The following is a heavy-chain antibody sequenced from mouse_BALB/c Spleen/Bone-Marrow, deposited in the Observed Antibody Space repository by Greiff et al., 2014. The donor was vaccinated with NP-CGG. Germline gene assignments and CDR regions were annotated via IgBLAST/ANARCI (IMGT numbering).Heavy chain of an antibody. Sequence: EVQLVESGGGLVQPGGSRKLSCAASGFTFSSFGMHWVRQAPEKGLEWVAYISSGSSTTYYADTMKGRFTISRDNPKNTLFLQMTSLRSEDTAMYYCTRSGTLGAMDYWGQGTSVTVSS. CDR2: ISSGSSTT. V-gene: IGHV5-17*02. D-gene: IGHD3-3*01. CDR3: TRSGTLGAMDY. CDR1: GFTFSSFG. J-gene: IGHJ4*01.